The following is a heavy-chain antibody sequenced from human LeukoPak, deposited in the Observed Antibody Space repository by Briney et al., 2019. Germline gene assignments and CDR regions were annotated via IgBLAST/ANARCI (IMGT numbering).Heavy chain of an antibody. CDR1: GFSLSSYW. V-gene: IGHV3-74*01. D-gene: IGHD6-19*01. J-gene: IGHJ5*02. Sequence: AGGSLRLSCVASGFSLSSYWMYWVRQAPGEGLVWVSVISSDGSKINYADSVKGRFTISRDSAKNTLYLQMNSLRAEDTAVYYCARRRTLMGLGYSSGQNWFDPWGQGTLVTVSS. CDR3: ARRRTLMGLGYSSGQNWFDP. CDR2: ISSDGSKI.